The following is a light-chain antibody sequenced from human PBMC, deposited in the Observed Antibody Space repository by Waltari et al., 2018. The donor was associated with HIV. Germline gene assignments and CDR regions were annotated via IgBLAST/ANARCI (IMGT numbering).Light chain of an antibody. CDR2: AAS. Sequence: AIQMTQSPSSLSASVGDRVIITCRASQSIGNDLGWYQQKAGKAPKALIYAASRVQSGVPSRFSGSGSGTYFPLTISNLQPEDSATYYCLQDDSYPLTFGPGTKVDV. CDR3: LQDDSYPLT. J-gene: IGKJ3*01. V-gene: IGKV1-6*01. CDR1: QSIGND.